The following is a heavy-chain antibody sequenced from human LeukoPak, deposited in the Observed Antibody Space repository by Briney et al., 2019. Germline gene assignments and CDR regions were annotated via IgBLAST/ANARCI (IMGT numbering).Heavy chain of an antibody. CDR1: GFTFSNAW. D-gene: IGHD3-3*01. J-gene: IGHJ6*03. Sequence: GGSLRLSCAASGFTFSNAWMSWVRQAPGKGLEWVGRIKSKTDGGTTDYATPVKGRFTISRDDSKNTLYLQMNSLKTEDTAVYYCTTVDDFWSGYYIYYYMDVWGKGTTVTVSS. CDR3: TTVDDFWSGYYIYYYMDV. V-gene: IGHV3-15*01. CDR2: IKSKTDGGTT.